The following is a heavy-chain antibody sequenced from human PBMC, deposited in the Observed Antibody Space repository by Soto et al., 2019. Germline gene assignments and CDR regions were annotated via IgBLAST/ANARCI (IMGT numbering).Heavy chain of an antibody. V-gene: IGHV1-46*01. Sequence: ASVKVSCKASGYTFTTHYMHWVRRAPGQGLEWMGIINPGDSSATYAQKFEGRVTMTRDTSTSTVYMDLSSLTSEDTAVYYCVRDHPGHWGQGTLVTVSS. J-gene: IGHJ4*02. CDR1: GYTFTTHY. CDR2: INPGDSSA. CDR3: VRDHPGH.